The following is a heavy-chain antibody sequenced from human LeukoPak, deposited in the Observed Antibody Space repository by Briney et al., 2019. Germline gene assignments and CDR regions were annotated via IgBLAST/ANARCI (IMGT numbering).Heavy chain of an antibody. CDR2: ISHSGST. D-gene: IGHD3-22*01. CDR3: AGLTYYYDSSAPM. Sequence: SETLSLTCAVYGGSFSGYYWSWIRQPPGKGLEWIGEISHSGSTNYNLSLKSRVTISVDTSKNQFSLKLSSVTAADTAVYYCAGLTYYYDSSAPMWGQGTLVTVSS. V-gene: IGHV4-34*01. CDR1: GGSFSGYY. J-gene: IGHJ4*02.